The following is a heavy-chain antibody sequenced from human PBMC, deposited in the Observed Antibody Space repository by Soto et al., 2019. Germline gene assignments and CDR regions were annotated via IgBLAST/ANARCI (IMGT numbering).Heavy chain of an antibody. CDR1: GYTFTSYA. CDR3: ARDSFSIAAPDY. V-gene: IGHV1-3*01. D-gene: IGHD6-6*01. CDR2: INAGNGDT. Sequence: GASVKVSCKASGYTFTSYAMHWVRQAPGQRLEWMGWINAGNGDTKYSQKFQGRVTITRDTSASTAYMELSSLRSEDTAVYYCARDSFSIAAPDYWGQGTLVTVSS. J-gene: IGHJ4*02.